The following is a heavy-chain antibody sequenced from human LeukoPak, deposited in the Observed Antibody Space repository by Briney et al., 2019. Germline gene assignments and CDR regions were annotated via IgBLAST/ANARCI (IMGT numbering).Heavy chain of an antibody. J-gene: IGHJ4*02. CDR1: GFTFSSYS. CDR3: ARDRYSGYDFDY. Sequence: GGSLRLSCVASGFTFSSYSMNWVRQAPGKGLEWVSSISSSSSSYRYYADSVKGRFTISRDNAKNSLYLQMNSLRAEDTAVYYCARDRYSGYDFDYWGQGTLVTVSS. CDR2: ISSSSSSYR. V-gene: IGHV3-21*01. D-gene: IGHD5-12*01.